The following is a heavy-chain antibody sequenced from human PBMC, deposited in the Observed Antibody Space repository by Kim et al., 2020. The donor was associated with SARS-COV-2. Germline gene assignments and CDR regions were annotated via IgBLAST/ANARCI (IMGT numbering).Heavy chain of an antibody. CDR3: AKARAVTTVASLDY. Sequence: LSLTCAASGFTFSNYAMSWVRQAPGKGLEWVSAISGSGSRTYSADSVEGRFTISRDNSKSTMYLQMNSLTAEDTAVYYCAKARAVTTVASLDYWGQGTLVTVSS. CDR1: GFTFSNYA. V-gene: IGHV3-23*01. J-gene: IGHJ4*02. D-gene: IGHD4-17*01. CDR2: ISGSGSRT.